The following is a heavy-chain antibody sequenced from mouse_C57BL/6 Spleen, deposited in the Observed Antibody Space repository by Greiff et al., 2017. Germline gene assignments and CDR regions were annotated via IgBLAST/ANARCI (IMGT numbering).Heavy chain of an antibody. CDR1: GYAFSSYW. Sequence: QVQLQQSGAELVKPGASVKISCKASGYAFSSYWMNWVKQRPGKGLEWIGQIYPGDGDTNYNGKFKGKATLTADKSSSTAYMQLSSLTSEDSAVYFCARDDYDYSPWAMDYWGQGTSVTVSS. V-gene: IGHV1-80*01. D-gene: IGHD2-4*01. J-gene: IGHJ4*01. CDR2: IYPGDGDT. CDR3: ARDDYDYSPWAMDY.